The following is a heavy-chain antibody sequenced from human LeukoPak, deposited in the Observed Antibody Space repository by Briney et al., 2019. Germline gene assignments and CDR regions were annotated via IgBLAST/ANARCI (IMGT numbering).Heavy chain of an antibody. Sequence: GGSLRLSCAASGFTFSNYEMIWLRQAPGKGLEWVSYISTSGSTIYYADFVKGRFTISRDNSKNTLYLQMDSLRAEDTAVYYCASDGLITMIVVVITWLLNYWGQGTLVTASS. CDR3: ASDGLITMIVVVITWLLNY. D-gene: IGHD3-22*01. J-gene: IGHJ4*02. CDR2: ISTSGSTI. CDR1: GFTFSNYE. V-gene: IGHV3-48*03.